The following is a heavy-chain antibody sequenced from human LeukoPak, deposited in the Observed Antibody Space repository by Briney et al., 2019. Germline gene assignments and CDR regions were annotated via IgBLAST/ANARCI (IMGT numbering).Heavy chain of an antibody. CDR1: GFTFDDYA. Sequence: GGSLRLSCAASGFTFDDYAMHWVRQAPGKGLEWVSGITWNSDSIDYADSVKGRFTIPRDNAKNSLYLQMNSLRVEDTAVYYCARDGDGDYVFSYYFDYWGQGTLVTVSS. D-gene: IGHD4-17*01. V-gene: IGHV3-9*01. J-gene: IGHJ4*02. CDR2: ITWNSDSI. CDR3: ARDGDGDYVFSYYFDY.